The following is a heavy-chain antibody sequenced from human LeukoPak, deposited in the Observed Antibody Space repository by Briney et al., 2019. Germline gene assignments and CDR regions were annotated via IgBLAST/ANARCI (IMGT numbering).Heavy chain of an antibody. D-gene: IGHD3-10*01. CDR2: ISGSGGST. V-gene: IGHV3-23*01. CDR3: AKPLWFGELSNWDFDY. Sequence: GGSPRLSCAASGFTFSSYAMSWVRQAPGKGLEWVSAISGSGGSTYYADSVKGRFTISRDNSKNTLYLQMNSLRAEDTAVYYCAKPLWFGELSNWDFDYWGQGTLVTVSS. J-gene: IGHJ4*02. CDR1: GFTFSSYA.